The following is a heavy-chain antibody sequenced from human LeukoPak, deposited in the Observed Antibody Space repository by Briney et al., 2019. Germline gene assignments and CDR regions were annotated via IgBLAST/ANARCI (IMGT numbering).Heavy chain of an antibody. V-gene: IGHV5-51*01. Sequence: GESLKISCKGSGYSFTSYWIGWGRQMPGKGLEWMGIIYPGDSDTRYSPSFQGQVTISADKSIGTAYLQWSSLKASDTAMYYCARPLSRYNDAFDIWGQGTMVTVSS. CDR1: GYSFTSYW. D-gene: IGHD3-9*01. CDR3: ARPLSRYNDAFDI. J-gene: IGHJ3*02. CDR2: IYPGDSDT.